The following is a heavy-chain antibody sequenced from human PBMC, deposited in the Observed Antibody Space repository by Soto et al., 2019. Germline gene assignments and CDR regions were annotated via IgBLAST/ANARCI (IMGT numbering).Heavy chain of an antibody. CDR2: ISSSGDST. D-gene: IGHD2-2*02. CDR1: GFTFSSYS. CDR3: AKFGFRGTSCYNPNAPFQGCYYMDV. Sequence: EVQLLESGGGLVQPGGSLRLSCAASGFTFSSYSMSWVRQAPGKGLEWVSPISSSGDSTYYADSVKGRFTISIDNSKNTLNLQMNSLRAEDTAVYYCAKFGFRGTSCYNPNAPFQGCYYMDVWGKGTTVTVSS. J-gene: IGHJ6*03. V-gene: IGHV3-23*01.